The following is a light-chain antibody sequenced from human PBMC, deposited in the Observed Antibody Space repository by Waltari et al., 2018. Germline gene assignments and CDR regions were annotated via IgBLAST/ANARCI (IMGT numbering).Light chain of an antibody. J-gene: IGLJ3*02. V-gene: IGLV2-23*02. Sequence: QSALTQPASVSGSPGQSVTISCTGASSDIGRYEFDSWYQQHPGNAPKLIICDVSKRPSGVSDRFSGSKSGDTASLTISGLQFEDEADYYCCSYAGNYIWVFGGGTRLTVL. CDR1: SSDIGRYEF. CDR2: DVS. CDR3: CSYAGNYIWV.